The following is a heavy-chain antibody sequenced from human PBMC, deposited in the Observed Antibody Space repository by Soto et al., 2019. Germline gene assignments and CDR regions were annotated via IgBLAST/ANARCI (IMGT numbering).Heavy chain of an antibody. D-gene: IGHD6-19*01. CDR1: GDSVSSNSAA. Sequence: SQTLSLTCAISGDSVSSNSAAWNWIRQSPSRGLEWLGRTYYRSKWYKDYEVSVKSRITINLDTSKNQFPLQLNSVTPEDTAVYYCARGAVADYSRVFDYWGQGTLVTVSS. J-gene: IGHJ4*02. CDR3: ARGAVADYSRVFDY. V-gene: IGHV6-1*01. CDR2: TYYRSKWYK.